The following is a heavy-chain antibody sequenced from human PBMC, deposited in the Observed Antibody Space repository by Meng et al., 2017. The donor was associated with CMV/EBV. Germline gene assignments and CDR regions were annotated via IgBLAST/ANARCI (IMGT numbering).Heavy chain of an antibody. CDR3: AIKTGVTTFGWEGWFDP. Sequence: ASVKVSCKASGYTFTGYYMHWVRQAPGQGLEWMGWINPNSGGTNYAQKFQGRVTMTRDTSISTAYMVLSRLRSDDTAVYYCAIKTGVTTFGWEGWFDPWGQGTLVTVSS. D-gene: IGHD3-9*01. CDR2: INPNSGGT. CDR1: GYTFTGYY. V-gene: IGHV1-2*02. J-gene: IGHJ5*02.